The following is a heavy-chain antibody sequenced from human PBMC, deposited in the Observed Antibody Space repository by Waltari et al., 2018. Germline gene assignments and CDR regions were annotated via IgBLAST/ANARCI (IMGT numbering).Heavy chain of an antibody. V-gene: IGHV1-69*14. D-gene: IGHD3-10*01. CDR1: GGTFSSYA. J-gene: IGHJ4*02. CDR3: ARGGITSGDFDY. CDR2: ISPSFGTA. Sequence: QVQLVQSGAEVKKPGSSVKVSCKASGGTFSSYAISWVRQAPGQGLEWMGGISPSFGTANDAQKFQGRVTITADKSTSTAYMELSSLRSEDTAVYYCARGGITSGDFDYWGQGTLVTVSS.